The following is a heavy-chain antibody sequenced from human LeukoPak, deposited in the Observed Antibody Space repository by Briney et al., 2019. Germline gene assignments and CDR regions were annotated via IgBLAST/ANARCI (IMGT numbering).Heavy chain of an antibody. CDR3: ARESTGSTDGSNYYYYGADV. V-gene: IGHV3-48*04. Sequence: PGGSLRLSCRGSGFTFSTYWMHWLRQAPGKGLEWVSYISSSGNIITYADSVKGRFTISRDNAKNSLYLQMNSLRADDTAVYYCARESTGSTDGSNYYYYGADVWGQGTTVTVSS. D-gene: IGHD1/OR15-1a*01. CDR1: GFTFSTYW. J-gene: IGHJ6*02. CDR2: ISSSGNII.